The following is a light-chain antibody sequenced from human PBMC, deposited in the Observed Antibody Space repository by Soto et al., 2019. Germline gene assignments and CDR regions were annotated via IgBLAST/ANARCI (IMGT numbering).Light chain of an antibody. CDR1: SRDVGGYNY. CDR2: DVN. CDR3: TSIAPGKIYV. J-gene: IGLJ1*01. Sequence: QSALTQPRSVSGSPGQSVTISCTGPSRDVGGYNYVSWYQQHPGKAPKLMIFDVNKRPSGVPDRCSGSKSDNSASLTISGLQAEDEGDYYCTSIAPGKIYVFGRGTKVTVL. V-gene: IGLV2-11*01.